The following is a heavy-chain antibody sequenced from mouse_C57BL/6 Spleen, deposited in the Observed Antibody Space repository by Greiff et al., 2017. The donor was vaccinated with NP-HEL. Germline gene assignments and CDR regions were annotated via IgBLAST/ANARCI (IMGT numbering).Heavy chain of an antibody. Sequence: EVQLVESGGGLVQPKGSLKLSCAASGFSFNTYAMNWVRQAPGKGLEWVARIRSKSNNYATYYADSVKDRFTISRDDSESMLYLQMNNLKTEDTAMYYCVRHDYYGSSSYWYFDVWGTGTTVTVSS. V-gene: IGHV10-1*01. CDR2: IRSKSNNYAT. CDR1: GFSFNTYA. J-gene: IGHJ1*03. CDR3: VRHDYYGSSSYWYFDV. D-gene: IGHD1-1*01.